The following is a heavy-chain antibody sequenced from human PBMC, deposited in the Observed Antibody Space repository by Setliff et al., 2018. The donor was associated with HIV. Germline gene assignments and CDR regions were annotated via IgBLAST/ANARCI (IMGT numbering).Heavy chain of an antibody. V-gene: IGHV1-69*10. Sequence: SVKVSCKTSGYTFSNNGIHWVRQAPGQGLEWMGWIIPILGIANYAQKFQGRVTITADKSTSTAYMELSSLRSEDTAVYYCAREGTGIFDYWGQGTLVTVSS. CDR3: AREGTGIFDY. CDR2: IIPILGIA. J-gene: IGHJ4*02. CDR1: GYTFSNNG. D-gene: IGHD1-1*01.